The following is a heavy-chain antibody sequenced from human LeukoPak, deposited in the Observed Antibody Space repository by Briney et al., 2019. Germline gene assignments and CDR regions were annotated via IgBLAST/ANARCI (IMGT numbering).Heavy chain of an antibody. CDR2: INPNSGGA. D-gene: IGHD5-18*01. CDR3: ASWDTAMGRFDY. Sequence: GASVKVSCKASGYTFTGYYMHWVRQAPGQGLEWMGWINPNSGGANYAQKFQGRVTMTRDTSISTAYMELSRLRSDDAAVYYCASWDTAMGRFDYWGQGTLVTVSS. J-gene: IGHJ4*02. CDR1: GYTFTGYY. V-gene: IGHV1-2*02.